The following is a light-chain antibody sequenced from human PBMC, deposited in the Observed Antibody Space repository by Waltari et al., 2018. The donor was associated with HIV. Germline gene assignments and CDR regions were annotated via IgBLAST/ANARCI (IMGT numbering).Light chain of an antibody. Sequence: QSALTQPASVSGSPGQSITISCTGTSSYVGGYNSVSWYQHHPGEAPRLMIYEVSNRPSGISNRFSGSKSGNTASLTISGLQAEDEADYFCSSSTNSSPVVFGGGTKLTVL. J-gene: IGLJ3*02. V-gene: IGLV2-14*01. CDR2: EVS. CDR3: SSSTNSSPVV. CDR1: SSYVGGYNS.